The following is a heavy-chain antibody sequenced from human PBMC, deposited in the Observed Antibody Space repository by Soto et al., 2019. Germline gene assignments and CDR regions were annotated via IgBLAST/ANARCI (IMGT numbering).Heavy chain of an antibody. CDR3: ARAIRYDYIWGSVAFDY. D-gene: IGHD3-16*01. V-gene: IGHV3-74*01. CDR2: INSDGSST. CDR1: GFTFSSYW. J-gene: IGHJ4*01. Sequence: EVQLVESGGGLVQPGGSLRLSCAASGFTFSSYWMHWVRQAPGKGLVWVSRINSDGSSTSYADSVKGRFTISRDNAKNTLYLQMNSLRAEDTAVYYCARAIRYDYIWGSVAFDYWGHGTLVTVAS.